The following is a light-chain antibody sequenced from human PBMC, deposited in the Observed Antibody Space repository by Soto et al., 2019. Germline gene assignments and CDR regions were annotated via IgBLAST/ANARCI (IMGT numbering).Light chain of an antibody. J-gene: IGKJ2*01. CDR2: DAS. CDR1: QSVSYY. Sequence: EIVLTQSPGTLSLSPGERATLSCRASQSVSYYLAWYQQKPGQAPRLLIYDASSRATGVPDRFSGSGSGTDFTLTISRLEPEDFAVYYCHQRSDWPITFGQGTKLQ. V-gene: IGKV3D-20*02. CDR3: HQRSDWPIT.